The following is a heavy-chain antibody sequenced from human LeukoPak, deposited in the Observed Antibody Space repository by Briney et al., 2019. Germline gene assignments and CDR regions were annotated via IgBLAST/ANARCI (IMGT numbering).Heavy chain of an antibody. V-gene: IGHV3-7*01. CDR3: TRDTDGSLDY. J-gene: IGHJ4*02. CDR2: IKQDGSTK. D-gene: IGHD1-26*01. Sequence: GGSLRLSCAASGFTFSNSWMGWVRQAPGKGLEWVANIKQDGSTKHYADSLRGRFTISRENPKTSLYLQMNNLRADGTAVYYCTRDTDGSLDYWGQGILVTVAS. CDR1: GFTFSNSW.